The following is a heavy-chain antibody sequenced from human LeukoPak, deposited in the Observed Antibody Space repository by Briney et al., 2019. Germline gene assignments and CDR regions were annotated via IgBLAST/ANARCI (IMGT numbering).Heavy chain of an antibody. J-gene: IGHJ4*02. CDR3: TRHGSGKGQFDY. CDR2: IRSKAYGGTT. D-gene: IGHD3-10*01. CDR1: GFTFGDYA. V-gene: IGHV3-49*04. Sequence: GESLRLSCTASGFTFGDYAMSWVRQAPGKGLEWVGFIRSKAYGGTTEYASSVKGRFTISRDDSKSIAYLQMNSLKTEDTAVYYCTRHGSGKGQFDYWGQGTLVTVSS.